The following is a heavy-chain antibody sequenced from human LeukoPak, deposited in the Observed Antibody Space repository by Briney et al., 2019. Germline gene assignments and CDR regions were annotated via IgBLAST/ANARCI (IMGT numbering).Heavy chain of an antibody. Sequence: SETLSLTCAVYGGSFSGYYWSWIRQPPGKGLEWIGEINHSGSTNYNPSLKSRVTISVDTSKNQFSLKLSSVTAADTAVYYCARLRGLIAFDIWGQGTMVTVSS. V-gene: IGHV4-34*01. CDR1: GGSFSGYY. D-gene: IGHD3-16*01. J-gene: IGHJ3*02. CDR3: ARLRGLIAFDI. CDR2: INHSGST.